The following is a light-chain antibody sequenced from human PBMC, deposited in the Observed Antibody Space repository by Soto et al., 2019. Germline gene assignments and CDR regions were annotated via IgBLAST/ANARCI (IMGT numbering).Light chain of an antibody. CDR3: QQFESSVT. J-gene: IGKJ1*01. Sequence: EMGLTRPPAPLSFSPGERAPLSSRPIQGVARIFFAWYRQRPAKAPGLLMYGASSRATGIPERFSGSGSGTDFTLTISRLEPEDFGVYYCQQFESSVTFGQGTKVEIK. V-gene: IGKV3-20*01. CDR1: QGVARIF. CDR2: GAS.